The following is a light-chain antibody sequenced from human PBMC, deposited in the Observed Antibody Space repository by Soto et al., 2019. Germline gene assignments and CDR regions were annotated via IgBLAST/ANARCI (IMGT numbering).Light chain of an antibody. CDR2: DAS. Sequence: IVFTQSPVTLSLSPVERATLSCSASQSVSNNYLAWYQQKPGQAPRLLIYDASNRATGIPARFSGSGSGTDFTLTISSLQSEDFAVYYCQQYNNWPPTFGQGTKVDIK. J-gene: IGKJ1*01. CDR1: QSVSNN. CDR3: QQYNNWPPT. V-gene: IGKV3D-15*01.